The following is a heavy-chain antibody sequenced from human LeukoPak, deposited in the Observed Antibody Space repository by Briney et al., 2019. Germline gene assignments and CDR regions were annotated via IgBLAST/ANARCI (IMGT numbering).Heavy chain of an antibody. CDR2: IKQDGSEK. V-gene: IGHV3-7*01. D-gene: IGHD1-26*01. CDR3: ARGSGSYYGYFDY. CDR1: GFTFSSYW. Sequence: GGSLRLSCAASGFTFSSYWMSWVRQAPGKGLEWVANIKQDGSEKYYVDSVKGRFTISGDNAKNSLYLQMNSLRAEDTAVYYCARGSGSYYGYFDYWGQGTLVTVSS. J-gene: IGHJ4*02.